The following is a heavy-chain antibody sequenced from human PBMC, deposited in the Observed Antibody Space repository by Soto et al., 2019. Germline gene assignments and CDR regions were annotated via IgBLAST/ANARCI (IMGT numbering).Heavy chain of an antibody. V-gene: IGHV5-51*01. CDR1: GYSFTTYW. CDR3: ARVASTGTKNYHYFYYGMDV. CDR2: IYPGDSDT. Sequence: PGESLKISCKGSGYSFTTYWIGWVRQMPGKGLEWMGIIYPGDSDTRYSPSFQGQVTVSADKSISTAYLQWSSLKASDTAIYYCARVASTGTKNYHYFYYGMDVWGQGTMVTSP. J-gene: IGHJ6*02. D-gene: IGHD6-13*01.